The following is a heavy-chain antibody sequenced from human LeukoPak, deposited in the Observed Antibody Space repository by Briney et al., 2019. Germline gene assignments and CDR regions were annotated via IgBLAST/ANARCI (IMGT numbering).Heavy chain of an antibody. CDR1: GGSISISSYN. D-gene: IGHD3-3*01. Sequence: SETLSLTCTVSGGSISISSYNWGWIRQSPGKGLDWIGSIYYSGSTYYNPSLKSRITISVDTSKNQFSLKLSSVTAADTAVYYCARGSFDFWSGNYSNFDYWGQGTLVTVSS. V-gene: IGHV4-39*01. CDR2: IYYSGST. CDR3: ARGSFDFWSGNYSNFDY. J-gene: IGHJ4*02.